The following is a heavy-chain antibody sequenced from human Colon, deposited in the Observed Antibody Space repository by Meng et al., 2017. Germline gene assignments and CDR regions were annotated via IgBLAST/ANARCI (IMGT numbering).Heavy chain of an antibody. CDR1: GFTFSNAW. Sequence: GESLKISCAASGFTFSNAWMSWVRQAPGKGLEWVGRIKSKTDGGTTDYAAPGKGRFTISRDESKNTLDLQMNRLKTEDTAVYDCTTVPTYYYDSSGYYYVHWGQGTLVTVSS. J-gene: IGHJ4*02. CDR2: IKSKTDGGTT. V-gene: IGHV3-15*01. CDR3: TTVPTYYYDSSGYYYVH. D-gene: IGHD3-22*01.